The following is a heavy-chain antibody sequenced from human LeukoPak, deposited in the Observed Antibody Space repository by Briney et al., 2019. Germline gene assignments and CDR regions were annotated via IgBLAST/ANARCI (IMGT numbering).Heavy chain of an antibody. Sequence: SETLSLTCTVSGYSISSGYFWGWIRQPPGKGLEWIGSMYHSGSIYFNPSLKSRVTISVDTSKNQFSLKLSSVTAADTAVYYCATHPGPKNWFDPWGQGTLVTVSS. CDR2: MYHSGSI. CDR1: GYSISSGYF. CDR3: ATHPGPKNWFDP. V-gene: IGHV4-38-2*02. J-gene: IGHJ5*02.